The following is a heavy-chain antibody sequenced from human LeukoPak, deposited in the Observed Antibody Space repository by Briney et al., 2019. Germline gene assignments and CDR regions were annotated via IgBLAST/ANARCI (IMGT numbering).Heavy chain of an antibody. CDR2: ISSSSSYI. CDR1: GFTFSTYR. Sequence: GGSLRLSCVGTGFTFSTYRMNWVRQAPGKGLEWVSYISSSSSYIYYADSVKGRITISRDNAKNSLYLQMNSLRVEDTAVYYCARDKDVYFDYWGQGTLVTVSS. J-gene: IGHJ4*02. V-gene: IGHV3-21*01. CDR3: ARDKDVYFDY.